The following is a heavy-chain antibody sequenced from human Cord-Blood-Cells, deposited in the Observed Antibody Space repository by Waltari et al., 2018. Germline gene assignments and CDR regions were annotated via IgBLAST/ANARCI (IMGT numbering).Heavy chain of an antibody. J-gene: IGHJ6*03. CDR1: GFTFSSYA. CDR2: ISSNGGST. CDR3: ARSPYYYYYYMDV. V-gene: IGHV3-64*02. Sequence: EVQLVESGEGLVQPGGSLRLSCAASGFTFSSYAMHWVRQAPGKGLEYVSAISSNGGSTYYADSVKGRFTISRDNSKNTLYLQMSSLRAEDMAVYYCARSPYYYYYYMDVWGKGTTVTVSS.